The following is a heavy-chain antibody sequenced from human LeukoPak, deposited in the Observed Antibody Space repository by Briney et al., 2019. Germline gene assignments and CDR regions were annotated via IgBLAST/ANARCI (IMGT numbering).Heavy chain of an antibody. CDR1: GFTFSSDW. V-gene: IGHV3-7*01. J-gene: IGHJ4*02. CDR2: IKPDEGEK. D-gene: IGHD3-10*01. Sequence: GGSLRLSCAASGFTFSSDWMIWVRQAPGKGLEWVANIKPDEGEKYYVDSVKGRFTVSRDNAKNSLYLQMDSLRAEDTAVYYCAKDDAWLRFGEWSQGTLVTVSS. CDR3: AKDDAWLRFGE.